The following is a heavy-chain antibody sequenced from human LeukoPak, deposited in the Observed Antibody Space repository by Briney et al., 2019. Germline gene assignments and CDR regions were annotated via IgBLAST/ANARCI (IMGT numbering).Heavy chain of an antibody. CDR3: ARAQKYSYDAFDI. J-gene: IGHJ3*02. CDR1: GFTFSSYS. CDR2: ISSGSGTI. D-gene: IGHD4-11*01. V-gene: IGHV3-48*04. Sequence: GGSLRLSCAASGFTFSSYSMNWVRQAPGKGLEYVSYISSGSGTIYYADSVQGRFTISRDNAKNSLYLQMNSLSAEDTAVYYCARAQKYSYDAFDIWGQGTMVTVSS.